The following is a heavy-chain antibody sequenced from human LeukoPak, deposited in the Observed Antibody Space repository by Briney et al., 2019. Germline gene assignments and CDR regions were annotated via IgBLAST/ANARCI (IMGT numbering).Heavy chain of an antibody. CDR1: EFTLENYW. Sequence: GGSLRLSCTAPEFTLENYWMSGVGQAPGRGREGVANINQDGSEDYYVDFVKGRFTISRDNSKNTLYLQMNSLRAEDTAVYYCAREHPGALGYWGQGTLVTVSS. CDR2: INQDGSED. V-gene: IGHV3-7*01. CDR3: AREHPGALGY. D-gene: IGHD3-10*01. J-gene: IGHJ4*02.